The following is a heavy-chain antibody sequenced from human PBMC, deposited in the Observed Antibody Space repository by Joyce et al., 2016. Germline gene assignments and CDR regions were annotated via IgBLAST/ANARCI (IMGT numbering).Heavy chain of an antibody. CDR3: ARDQKWGGRFDT. CDR2: SHYSGNT. CDR1: GDSISTYY. J-gene: IGHJ5*02. D-gene: IGHD3-10*01. Sequence: QMQLQESGPGLVKPSETLSLTCSVSGDSISTYYWSWTRQPPGKGLEWIGYSHYSGNTNSNPSLKSRVTMSVDTSRNQVSLKLTSVTAADTAVYYCARDQKWGGRFDTWGQGTLVTVSS. V-gene: IGHV4-59*01.